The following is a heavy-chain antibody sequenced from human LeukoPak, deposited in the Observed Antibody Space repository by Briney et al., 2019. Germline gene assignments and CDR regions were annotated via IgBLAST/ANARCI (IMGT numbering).Heavy chain of an antibody. D-gene: IGHD5-18*01. CDR2: IKQDGSEK. CDR3: ARKGRQPVDY. CDR1: GFTFSGYW. Sequence: GGSLRLSCAASGFTFSGYWMSWVRQAPGKGLEWVANIKQDGSEKYYVDSVKGRFTISRDNAKNSLYLQMNSLRAEDTAVYYCARKGRQPVDYWGQGTLVTVSS. J-gene: IGHJ4*02. V-gene: IGHV3-7*03.